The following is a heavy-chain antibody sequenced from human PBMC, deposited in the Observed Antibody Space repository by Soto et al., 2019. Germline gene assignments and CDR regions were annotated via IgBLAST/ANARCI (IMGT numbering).Heavy chain of an antibody. D-gene: IGHD1-26*01. CDR3: TKGPGIVVGETIGALDM. Sequence: GGSLRLSCATSGFTFSNAWMTWVRQAPGKGLEWVGRIKTIFDGGTTDYAAPVRGRFNISRDDPKNTLYLEMNSLKTEDTGVYYCTKGPGIVVGETIGALDMWGQGTMVTVSS. CDR2: IKTIFDGGTT. V-gene: IGHV3-15*01. CDR1: GFTFSNAW. J-gene: IGHJ3*02.